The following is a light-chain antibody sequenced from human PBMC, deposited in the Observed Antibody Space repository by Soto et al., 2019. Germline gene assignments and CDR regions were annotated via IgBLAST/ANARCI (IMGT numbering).Light chain of an antibody. J-gene: IGKJ4*01. V-gene: IGKV1-39*01. CDR1: QSIDRY. Sequence: DIQMTQSPSSLSASVGDRVTITCRASQSIDRYLNWYQQKPGTAPKLLISGASSLRGGVPSRFSGSGSGTDFTLTINSLQPEDFATYYCQQGSRTLTFGGGTKVDIK. CDR2: GAS. CDR3: QQGSRTLT.